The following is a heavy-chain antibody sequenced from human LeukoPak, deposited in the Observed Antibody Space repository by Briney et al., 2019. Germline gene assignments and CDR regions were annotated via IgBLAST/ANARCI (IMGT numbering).Heavy chain of an antibody. CDR2: IYTDGST. CDR3: ARDYMDV. Sequence: GGSLRLSCAATGLSVSSNFMSWVRQAPGKGLEWVSVIYTDGSTYYADSVKGRFSISRDNSKNTLSLQMNSLRAEDTAVYYCARDYMDVWGKGTTVTVSS. CDR1: GLSVSSNF. J-gene: IGHJ6*03. V-gene: IGHV3-53*01.